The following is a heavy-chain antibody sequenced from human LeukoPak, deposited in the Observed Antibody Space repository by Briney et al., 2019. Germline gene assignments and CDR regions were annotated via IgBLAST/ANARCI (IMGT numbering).Heavy chain of an antibody. D-gene: IGHD6-13*01. V-gene: IGHV3-48*01. J-gene: IGHJ4*02. CDR2: ISSNSYNI. CDR3: ARVFVGTADY. Sequence: PGGSLRLSCAAFGFIVRSNHINWVRQAPGKGLEWVSYISSNSYNIYHADSVKGRFTISRDNAENSLYLQMNSLRVEDTAVYYCARVFVGTADYWGQGTLVTVSS. CDR1: GFIVRSNH.